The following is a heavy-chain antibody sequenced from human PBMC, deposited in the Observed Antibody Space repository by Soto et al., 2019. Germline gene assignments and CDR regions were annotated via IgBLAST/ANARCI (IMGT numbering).Heavy chain of an antibody. CDR1: GGTFSNYA. CDR2: ITPIFGAA. J-gene: IGHJ4*02. CDR3: ARGWSSDILTAYSY. V-gene: IGHV1-69*13. Sequence: SVKVSCKASGGTFSNYAISWVRQAPGQGLEWMGGITPIFGAANYAQKFQGRVTITADESTNTAYMELSSLRSEDTALYYCARGWSSDILTAYSYWGQGTLLTVSS. D-gene: IGHD3-9*01.